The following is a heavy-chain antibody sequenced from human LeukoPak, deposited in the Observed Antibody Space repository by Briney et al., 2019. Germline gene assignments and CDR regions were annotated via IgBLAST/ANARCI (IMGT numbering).Heavy chain of an antibody. J-gene: IGHJ4*02. CDR2: IYSGGAT. Sequence: GGALRLSCAASGFTVSNNYMRWVRQAPGGGLEWVSLIYSGGATFYADAVKGRFTISRDGSKNTLYLQMNSLRAEDTAVYYCARDPPAVAANTYGWGQGTLVTVSS. CDR1: GFTVSNNY. CDR3: ARDPPAVAANTYG. V-gene: IGHV3-66*01. D-gene: IGHD6-6*01.